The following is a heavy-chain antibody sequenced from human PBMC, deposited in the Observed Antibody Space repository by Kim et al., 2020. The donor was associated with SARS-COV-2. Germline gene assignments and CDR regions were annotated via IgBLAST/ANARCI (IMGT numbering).Heavy chain of an antibody. CDR3: AKEGLDY. J-gene: IGHJ4*02. V-gene: IGHV3-23*01. Sequence: RGGTTDYADSEKGRFTISRDNSKNMLYLQMNSLRVEDTAVYYCAKEGLDYWGQGTLVTVSS. CDR2: RGGTT.